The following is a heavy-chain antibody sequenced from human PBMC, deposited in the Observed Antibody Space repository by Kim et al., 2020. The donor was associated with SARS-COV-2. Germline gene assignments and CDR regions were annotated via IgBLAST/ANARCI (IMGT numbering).Heavy chain of an antibody. J-gene: IGHJ4*02. CDR3: AREAEQQLALSYYFDY. Sequence: GGSLRLSCAASGFTFSSYGMHWVRQAPGKGLEWVAVIWYDGSNKYYADSVKGRFTISRDNSKNTLYLQMNSLRAEDTAVYYCAREAEQQLALSYYFDYWGQGTLVTVSS. D-gene: IGHD6-13*01. CDR1: GFTFSSYG. V-gene: IGHV3-33*01. CDR2: IWYDGSNK.